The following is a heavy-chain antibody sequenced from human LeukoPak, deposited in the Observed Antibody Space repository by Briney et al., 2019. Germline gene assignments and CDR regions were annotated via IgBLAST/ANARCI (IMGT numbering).Heavy chain of an antibody. V-gene: IGHV3-23*01. CDR3: ASGGIAVALIDY. J-gene: IGHJ4*02. CDR1: GFTFSSCA. Sequence: GGSLRLSCVASGFTFSSCAMSWVRQAPGKGLEWVLAISGSGGSTYYADSVKGRFTISRDNSKNTLYLQMNSLRAEDTAVYYCASGGIAVALIDYWGQGTLVTVFS. CDR2: ISGSGGST. D-gene: IGHD6-19*01.